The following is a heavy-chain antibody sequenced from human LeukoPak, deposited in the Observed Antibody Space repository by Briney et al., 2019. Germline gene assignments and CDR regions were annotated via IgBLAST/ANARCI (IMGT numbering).Heavy chain of an antibody. D-gene: IGHD5/OR15-5a*01. J-gene: IGHJ4*02. Sequence: GASVKVSCKASGYTFTGYYMQWVRQAPGQGLEGMGWSNPNRGGTNYAQKFQGTVTITRDTSISTASMELSRLRSEDSAVYYCARGGRPSIAKVLLSAFGYWGPGTLVTVSS. CDR1: GYTFTGYY. V-gene: IGHV1-2*02. CDR2: SNPNRGGT. CDR3: ARGGRPSIAKVLLSAFGY.